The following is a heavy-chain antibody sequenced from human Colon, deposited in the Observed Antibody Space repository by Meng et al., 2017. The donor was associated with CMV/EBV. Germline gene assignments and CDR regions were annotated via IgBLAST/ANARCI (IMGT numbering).Heavy chain of an antibody. V-gene: IGHV1-2*02. CDR1: GYTFTGYL. Sequence: QSGAEMRGPGASGKVSCKASGYTFTGYLIHWVRQAPGQGLEWMGWINPYSGDTIYAQKFEVGVTMTRDASITTAYLELSSLKSDDTAVYYCGTFGGDFDYWGQGTLVTVSS. CDR2: INPYSGDT. CDR3: GTFGGDFDY. J-gene: IGHJ4*02. D-gene: IGHD3-3*01.